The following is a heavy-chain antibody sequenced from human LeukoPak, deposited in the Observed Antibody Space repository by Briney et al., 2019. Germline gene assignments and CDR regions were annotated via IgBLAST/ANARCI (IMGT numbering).Heavy chain of an antibody. J-gene: IGHJ4*02. CDR2: IYYSGST. D-gene: IGHD5-12*01. CDR1: GGSISSSSYY. CDR3: ARGYSGYDRADFDY. V-gene: IGHV4-39*01. Sequence: SETLSLTCTVSGGSISSSSYYWGWIRQPPGKGLEWIGSIYYSGSTYYNPSLKSRVTISVDTSKNQFSLKLSSVTAADTAVYYCARGYSGYDRADFDYWGQGTLVTVSS.